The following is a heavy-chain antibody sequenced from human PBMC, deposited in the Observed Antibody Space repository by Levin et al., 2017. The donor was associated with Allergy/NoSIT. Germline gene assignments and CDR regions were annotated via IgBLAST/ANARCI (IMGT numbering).Heavy chain of an antibody. D-gene: IGHD5-12*01. Sequence: PGGSLRLSCSVSGGSISGFCWSWIRQPPGKRLEWIGYICSSGGTNYNPSLRSRVTMSVDTSKNQFSLRLTSVSAADTAVYYCARDLSGYDFWGQGILVTVSS. J-gene: IGHJ4*02. CDR3: ARDLSGYDF. CDR2: ICSSGGT. V-gene: IGHV4-59*01. CDR1: GGSISGFC.